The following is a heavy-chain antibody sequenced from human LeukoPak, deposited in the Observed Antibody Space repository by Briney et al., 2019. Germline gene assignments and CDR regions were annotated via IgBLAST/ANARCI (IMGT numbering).Heavy chain of an antibody. D-gene: IGHD3-9*01. J-gene: IGHJ4*02. V-gene: IGHV3-21*01. CDR3: ARESVAVTGYYGGSYFDY. CDR1: GFTFSGNW. Sequence: PGGSLRLSCAASGFTFSGNWMHWVRQAPGKGLEWVSSISSSSSYIYYADSVKGRFTISRDNAKNSLYLQMNSLRAEDTAVYYCARESVAVTGYYGGSYFDYWGQGTLVTVSS. CDR2: ISSSSSYI.